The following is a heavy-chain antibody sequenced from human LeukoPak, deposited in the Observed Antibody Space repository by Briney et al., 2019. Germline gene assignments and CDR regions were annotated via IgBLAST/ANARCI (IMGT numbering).Heavy chain of an antibody. Sequence: GASVKVSCKASGFTFTSSAVQWVRHARGQRLEWIGWIVVGSGNTNYAQKFQERVTITRDMSTSTAYMELSSLRSEDTAVYYCAARAMVQGGYYFDYWGQGTLVTVSS. CDR1: GFTFTSSA. D-gene: IGHD3-10*01. J-gene: IGHJ4*02. CDR3: AARAMVQGGYYFDY. V-gene: IGHV1-58*01. CDR2: IVVGSGNT.